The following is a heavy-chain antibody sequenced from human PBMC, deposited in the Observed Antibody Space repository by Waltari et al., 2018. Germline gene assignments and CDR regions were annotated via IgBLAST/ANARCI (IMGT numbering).Heavy chain of an antibody. CDR1: GGSFCGYY. V-gene: IGHV4-34*01. J-gene: IGHJ6*02. Sequence: QVQLQQWGAGLLKPSETLSPTCAVYGGSFCGYYWSWIRQPPGKGLELIGEINHSGSTNYNPSLKSRVTISVDTSKNQFSLKLSSVTAADTAVYYCARGSEGYYYYYGMDVWGQGTTVTVSS. CDR3: ARGSEGYYYYYGMDV. CDR2: INHSGST.